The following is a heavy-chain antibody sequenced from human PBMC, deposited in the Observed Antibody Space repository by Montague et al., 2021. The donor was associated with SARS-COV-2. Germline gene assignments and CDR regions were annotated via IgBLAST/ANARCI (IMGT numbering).Heavy chain of an antibody. Sequence: SETLSLTCTVSGVSVRNRYSDWHTPPPRSRLEWVGHLPDRGNTKYNTSLKSPVTISADTPKNQFSLRLSSVTAADTAVYYCARISRNSGFVGVFDIWGQGTLVTVSS. D-gene: IGHD3-22*01. V-gene: IGHV4-59*02. CDR2: LPDRGNT. J-gene: IGHJ3*02. CDR3: ARISRNSGFVGVFDI. CDR1: GVSVRNRY.